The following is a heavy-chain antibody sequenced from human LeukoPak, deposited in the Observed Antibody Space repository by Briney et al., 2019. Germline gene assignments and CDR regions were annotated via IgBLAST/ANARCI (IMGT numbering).Heavy chain of an antibody. V-gene: IGHV4-39*01. CDR2: IYYSGST. CDR3: ARRKEMAPTIFDY. D-gene: IGHD5-24*01. Sequence: SETLSLTCTVSGGSISSSSYYWGWIRQPPGKGLEWIGSIYYSGSTYYNPSLKSRVTISVDTSKNQFSLKLSSVTAADTAVYYCARRKEMAPTIFDYWGQGTWSPSPQ. J-gene: IGHJ4*02. CDR1: GGSISSSSYY.